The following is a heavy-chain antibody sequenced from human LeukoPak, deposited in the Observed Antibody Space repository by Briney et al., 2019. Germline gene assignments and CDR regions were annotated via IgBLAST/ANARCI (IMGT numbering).Heavy chain of an antibody. CDR2: TYYGGSI. Sequence: SETLSLTCTVSGGSISSYYWSWIPQPPGKGLEWIGYTYYGGSINYNPSLKSRVTISVDRSKNQFSLKLSSVTAADTAVYYCASLSLGELSFDYWGQGTLVTVSS. D-gene: IGHD3-16*02. V-gene: IGHV4-59*01. CDR3: ASLSLGELSFDY. J-gene: IGHJ4*02. CDR1: GGSISSYY.